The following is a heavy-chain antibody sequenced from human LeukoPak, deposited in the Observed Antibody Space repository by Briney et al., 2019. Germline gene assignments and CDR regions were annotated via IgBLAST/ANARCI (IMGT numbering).Heavy chain of an antibody. J-gene: IGHJ4*02. V-gene: IGHV3-23*01. CDR1: GFTFSSYA. CDR3: ADSNYWYPVDY. D-gene: IGHD4-11*01. Sequence: PGGSLRLSCAASGFTFSSYAMRWVRQATGKGLEWVSSITGSGDTTYYADSVKGRFTISRDNSKNTLYLQMNSLRAEDTAVYYCADSNYWYPVDYWGQGTLVTVSS. CDR2: ITGSGDTT.